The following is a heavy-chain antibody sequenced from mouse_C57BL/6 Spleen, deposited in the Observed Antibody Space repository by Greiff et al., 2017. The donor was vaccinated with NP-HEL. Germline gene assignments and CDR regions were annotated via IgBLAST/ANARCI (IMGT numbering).Heavy chain of an antibody. Sequence: QVQLQRSGAELVRPGTSVKVSCKASGYAFTNYLIEWVKQRPGQGLEWIGVINPGSGGTNYNEKFKGKATLTADKSSSTAYMQLSSLTSEDSAVYFCARSNYSNLYYAMDYWGQGTSVTVSS. CDR2: INPGSGGT. CDR3: ARSNYSNLYYAMDY. J-gene: IGHJ4*01. D-gene: IGHD2-5*01. CDR1: GYAFTNYL. V-gene: IGHV1-54*01.